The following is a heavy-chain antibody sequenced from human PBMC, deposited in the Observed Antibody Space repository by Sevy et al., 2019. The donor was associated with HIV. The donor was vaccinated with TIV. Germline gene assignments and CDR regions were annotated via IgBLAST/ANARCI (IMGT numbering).Heavy chain of an antibody. Sequence: GGSLRLSCAASGFTFDDYAMHWVRQAPGKGLEWVSGISWNSGSIGYADSVKGRFTISRDNAKNSLYLQRNSLRAEDTALYYCAKVIFGSGWYWDAFDIWGQGTMVTVS. V-gene: IGHV3-9*01. CDR2: ISWNSGSI. J-gene: IGHJ3*02. CDR1: GFTFDDYA. CDR3: AKVIFGSGWYWDAFDI. D-gene: IGHD6-19*01.